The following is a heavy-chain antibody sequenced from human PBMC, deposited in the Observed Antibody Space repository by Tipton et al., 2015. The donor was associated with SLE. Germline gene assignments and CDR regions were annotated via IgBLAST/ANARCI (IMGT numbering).Heavy chain of an antibody. CDR2: IYHTGTT. V-gene: IGHV4-38-2*01. Sequence: TLSLTCVVSDYSISSTYYWGWIRQPPGKGLEWIGNIYHTGTTYYIPSLKSRVTISVDTSKNHFSLKLSSVTAADTAVYFCAGSPNTSYFDYWGQGTLVTVSS. J-gene: IGHJ4*02. CDR1: DYSISSTYY. CDR3: AGSPNTSYFDY.